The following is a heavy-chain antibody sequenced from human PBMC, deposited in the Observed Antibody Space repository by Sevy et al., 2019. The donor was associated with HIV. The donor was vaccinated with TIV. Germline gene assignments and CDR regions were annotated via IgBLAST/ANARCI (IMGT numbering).Heavy chain of an antibody. CDR2: FSFGCGRI. V-gene: IGHV3-23*01. D-gene: IGHD2-8*01. CDR1: GFTFAKYS. J-gene: IGHJ4*02. CDR3: AREGCTQPHDY. Sequence: GGSLRLSCAASGFTFAKYSMSWVRQAPGKGLEWVSTFSFGCGRINYADSVKGRLTISRDGSKNTLFLQMNSLRAEDTATYFCAREGCTQPHDYWGQGTLVTVSS.